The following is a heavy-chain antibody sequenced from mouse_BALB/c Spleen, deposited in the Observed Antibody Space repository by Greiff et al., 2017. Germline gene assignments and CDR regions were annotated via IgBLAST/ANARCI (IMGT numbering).Heavy chain of an antibody. CDR3: ARAPPNYYDKGMDY. V-gene: IGHV2-9*02. D-gene: IGHD1-1*01. J-gene: IGHJ4*01. Sequence: VHLVESGPGLVAPSQSLSITCTVSGFSLTSYGVHWVRQPPGKGLEWLGVIWAGGSTNYNSALMSRLSISKDNSKSQVFLKMNSLQTDDTAIYYCARAPPNYYDKGMDYWGQGTSVTVSS. CDR2: IWAGGST. CDR1: GFSLTSYG.